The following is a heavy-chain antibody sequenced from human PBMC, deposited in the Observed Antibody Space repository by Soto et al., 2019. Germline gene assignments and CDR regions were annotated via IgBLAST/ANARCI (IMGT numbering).Heavy chain of an antibody. CDR1: GYTFTGYA. D-gene: IGHD1-26*01. CDR3: ARGGIREAFEF. CDR2: INAGNGNT. Sequence: QVQLVQSGAEEKKPGASVKVSCKTSGYTFTGYAMHWVRQAPGQRLEWMGWINAGNGNTKYSQKFQGRVTMTRDTSASTAYMELSSLRSEDTAMYYCARGGIREAFEFWGPGTLGSV. V-gene: IGHV1-3*05. J-gene: IGHJ4*02.